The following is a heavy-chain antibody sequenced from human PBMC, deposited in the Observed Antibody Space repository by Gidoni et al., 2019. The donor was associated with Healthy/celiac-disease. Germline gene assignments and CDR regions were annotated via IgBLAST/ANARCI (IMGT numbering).Heavy chain of an antibody. V-gene: IGHV3-9*01. J-gene: IGHJ4*02. CDR1: GFPFDDYA. D-gene: IGHD3-22*01. CDR2: ISWNSGSI. Sequence: EVQLVESGGGLVQSGRSLRLSCAASGFPFDDYAMHWVRQAPGKGLEWVSGISWNSGSIGYADSVKGRFTISRDNAKNSLYLQMNSLRAEDTALYYCAKGSSGYPSHFDYWGQGTLVTVSS. CDR3: AKGSSGYPSHFDY.